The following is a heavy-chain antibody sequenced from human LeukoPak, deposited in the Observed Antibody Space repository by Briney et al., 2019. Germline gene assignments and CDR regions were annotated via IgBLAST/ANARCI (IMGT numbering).Heavy chain of an antibody. J-gene: IGHJ3*02. CDR2: IYYNGNS. V-gene: IGHV4-39*07. CDR3: ARYGLLGLSEINAFDI. CDR1: GGSISSSIHY. Sequence: SETLSLTCTVSGGSISSSIHYWGWIRQPPGKGLEWIGSIYYNGNSYYKQSLKSRVTISLDTSKNQLSLILNSVTAADTAVYYCARYGLLGLSEINAFDIWGQGTMVTVSS. D-gene: IGHD2-2*01.